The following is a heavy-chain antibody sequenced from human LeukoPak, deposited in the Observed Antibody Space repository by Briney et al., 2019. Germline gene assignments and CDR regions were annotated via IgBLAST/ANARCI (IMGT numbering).Heavy chain of an antibody. D-gene: IGHD3-3*01. V-gene: IGHV4-4*02. CDR1: GGSISSSNW. J-gene: IGHJ4*02. Sequence: SETLSLTCAVSGGSISSSNWWSWVRQPPGKGLEWIGEIYHSGSTNYNPSLKSRVTISVDKSKNQFSLKLSSVTAADTAVYYCARAENDFWSGYVDYWGQGTLVTVSS. CDR3: ARAENDFWSGYVDY. CDR2: IYHSGST.